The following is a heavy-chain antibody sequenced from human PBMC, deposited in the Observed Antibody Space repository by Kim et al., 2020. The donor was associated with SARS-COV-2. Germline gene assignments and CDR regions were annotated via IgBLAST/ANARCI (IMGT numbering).Heavy chain of an antibody. CDR2: ISSGTTSN. D-gene: IGHD2-2*01. V-gene: IGHV3-21*04. Sequence: GGSLRLSCVGSGFSFTSSSMNWIRQAPGKGLEWVSSISSGTTSNEYANSVKGRITISRDNAKNSLFLQMNSLSVDDTAVYYCARDGCSSTSCYFDWGQGT. CDR1: GFSFTSSS. CDR3: ARDGCSSTSCYFD. J-gene: IGHJ4*02.